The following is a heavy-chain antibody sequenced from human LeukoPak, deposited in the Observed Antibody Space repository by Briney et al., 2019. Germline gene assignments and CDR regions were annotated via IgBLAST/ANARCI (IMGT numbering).Heavy chain of an antibody. J-gene: IGHJ4*02. V-gene: IGHV1-2*02. CDR2: INPNSGGT. CDR3: ATVRLSSGHFDY. D-gene: IGHD3-22*01. Sequence: ASVKVSCKASGYTFTGYYMHWVRQAPGQGLEWMGWINPNSGGTNYAQKFQGRVTMTRDTSISTAYMELSRLRSDDTAVYYCATVRLSSGHFDYWGQGTLVTVSS. CDR1: GYTFTGYY.